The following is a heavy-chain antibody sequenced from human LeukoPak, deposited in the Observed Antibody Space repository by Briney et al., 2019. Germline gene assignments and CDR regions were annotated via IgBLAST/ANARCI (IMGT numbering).Heavy chain of an antibody. CDR1: GSTFSSYA. D-gene: IGHD3-16*01. J-gene: IGHJ4*02. CDR3: AKEGTAPVDAFDI. V-gene: IGHV3-23*01. CDR2: ISGSGGST. Sequence: LAGGSLRLSCAASGSTFSSYAMSWVRQAPGKGLEWVSAISGSGGSTYYADSVKGRFTISRDNSKNTLYLQMNSLRAEDTAVYYCAKEGTAPVDAFDIWGQGTLVTVSS.